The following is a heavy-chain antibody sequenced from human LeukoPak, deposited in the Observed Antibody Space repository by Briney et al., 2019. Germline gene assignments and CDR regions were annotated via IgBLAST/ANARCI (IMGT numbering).Heavy chain of an antibody. J-gene: IGHJ6*03. D-gene: IGHD1-26*01. CDR3: VRAPPGSRAFHYSYMDV. Sequence: QPGGSLRLSCAASGFTFSRYDMHWVRQVTGKGLEWVSTIGTAGDTYYPDSVKGRFTISRENAENSLYLQISSLRAGDTALYYCVRAPPGSRAFHYSYMDVWGKGTTVTISS. CDR1: GFTFSRYD. CDR2: IGTAGDT. V-gene: IGHV3-13*01.